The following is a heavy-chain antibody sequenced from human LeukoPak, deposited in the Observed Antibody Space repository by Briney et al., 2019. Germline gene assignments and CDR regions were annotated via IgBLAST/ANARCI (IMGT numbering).Heavy chain of an antibody. V-gene: IGHV1-69*13. CDR3: ARDGVTALGYNWFDP. CDR2: IIPIFGTA. CDR1: GGTFSSYA. Sequence: ASVTVSYKASGGTFSSYAISWVRQAPGQGLEWMGGIIPIFGTANYAQKFQGRVTITADESTSTAYMELSSLRSEDTAVYYCARDGVTALGYNWFDPWGQGTLVTVSS. D-gene: IGHD2-21*02. J-gene: IGHJ5*02.